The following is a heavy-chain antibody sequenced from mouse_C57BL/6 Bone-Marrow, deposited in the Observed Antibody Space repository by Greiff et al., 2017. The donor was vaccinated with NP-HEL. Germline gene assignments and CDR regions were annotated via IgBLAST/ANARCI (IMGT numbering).Heavy chain of an antibody. CDR1: GYTFTSYW. Sequence: VQLQEPGAELVKPGASVKLSCKASGYTFTSYWMQWVKQRPGQGLEWIGEIDPSDSYTNYNQKFKGKATLTVDTSSSTAYMQLSSLTSEDSAVYYCARGLYWGQGTTLTVSS. CDR2: IDPSDSYT. V-gene: IGHV1-50*01. CDR3: ARGLY. J-gene: IGHJ2*01.